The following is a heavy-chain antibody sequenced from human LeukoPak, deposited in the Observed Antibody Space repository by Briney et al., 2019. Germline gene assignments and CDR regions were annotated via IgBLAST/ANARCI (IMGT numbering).Heavy chain of an antibody. CDR2: INHSGST. CDR3: ARGRGYDILTGYYNRRYFDY. Sequence: PSETLSLTCAVYGGSFSGYYWSWIRQPPGKGLEWIGEINHSGSTNYNPSLKSRVTISVDTSKNQFSLKLSSVTAADTAVYYCARGRGYDILTGYYNRRYFDYWGQGTLVTVSS. J-gene: IGHJ4*02. CDR1: GGSFSGYY. D-gene: IGHD3-9*01. V-gene: IGHV4-34*01.